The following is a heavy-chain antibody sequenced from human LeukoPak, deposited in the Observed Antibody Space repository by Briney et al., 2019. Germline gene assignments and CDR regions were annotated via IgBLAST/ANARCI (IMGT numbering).Heavy chain of an antibody. Sequence: GASLKISCKGSGYSFTSYWIGWVRQMPGKGLEWMGIIYHGDSGTSYSPSLQGEATISADKSIGTAYLQWSSLKASDTAMYYCARQYQLLQSSYYFDYWGQGTLVTVSS. V-gene: IGHV5-51*01. CDR1: GYSFTSYW. D-gene: IGHD2-2*01. CDR2: IYHGDSGT. CDR3: ARQYQLLQSSYYFDY. J-gene: IGHJ4*02.